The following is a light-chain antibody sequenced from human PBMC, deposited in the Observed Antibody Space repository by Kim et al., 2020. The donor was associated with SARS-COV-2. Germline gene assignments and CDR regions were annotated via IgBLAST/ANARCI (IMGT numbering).Light chain of an antibody. J-gene: IGLJ2*01. CDR3: NYRDSSGVV. Sequence: SSELTQDPAVSVALGQTVRITCQGDSLRNYYASWYQQKPGQAPVLVFYGKNNRPSGIPERFSGSSSRNTASLTITGTQAEDEADYYCNYRDSSGVVFGGGTKVTVL. V-gene: IGLV3-19*01. CDR1: SLRNYY. CDR2: GKN.